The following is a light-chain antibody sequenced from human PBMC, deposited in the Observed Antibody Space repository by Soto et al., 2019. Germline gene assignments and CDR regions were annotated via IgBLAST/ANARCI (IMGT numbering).Light chain of an antibody. CDR1: QSVRSY. Sequence: EIVLTQSPATLALSPGERATLSCRASQSVRSYLAWYQQKPGRAPRLLIYDTSNRATGIPARFSGSGSGTEFTLTISSLQSEDFTVYYCQHYNNWVGTFGGGTKVEIK. CDR3: QHYNNWVGT. V-gene: IGKV3-11*01. CDR2: DTS. J-gene: IGKJ4*01.